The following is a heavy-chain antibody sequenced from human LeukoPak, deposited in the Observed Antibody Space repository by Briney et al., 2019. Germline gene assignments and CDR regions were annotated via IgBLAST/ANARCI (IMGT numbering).Heavy chain of an antibody. V-gene: IGHV3-66*01. D-gene: IGHD4-11*01. CDR3: ASKSGTVTNYYYYGMDV. J-gene: IGHJ6*02. CDR1: RFTFSSYA. CDR2: IYSGGST. Sequence: GGSLRLSCAASRFTFSSYAMSWVRQAPGKGLEWVSVIYSGGSTYYADSVKGRFTISRDNSKNTLYLQMNSLRAEDTAVYYCASKSGTVTNYYYYGMDVWGQGTTVTVSS.